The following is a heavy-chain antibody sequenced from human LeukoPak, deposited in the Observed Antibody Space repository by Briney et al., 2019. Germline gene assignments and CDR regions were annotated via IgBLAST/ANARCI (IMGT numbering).Heavy chain of an antibody. V-gene: IGHV4-4*07. D-gene: IGHD2-8*01. CDR3: ARGHDNGDRYFDY. Sequence: SETLSLTCTVSGGSISSYYWSWIRQPAGEGLEWIGRILTSGSTNYNPSLKSRVTMSIDTSKSQFSLKLDSVTAADTAVYYCARGHDNGDRYFDYWGQGTLVTVSS. CDR2: ILTSGST. CDR1: GGSISSYY. J-gene: IGHJ4*02.